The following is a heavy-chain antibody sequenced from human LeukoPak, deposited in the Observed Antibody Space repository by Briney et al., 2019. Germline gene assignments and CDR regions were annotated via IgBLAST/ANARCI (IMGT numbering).Heavy chain of an antibody. CDR2: ISGSGGST. J-gene: IGHJ4*02. CDR1: GFTFSSYA. Sequence: GGSLRLSCAASGFTFSSYAMSWVRQAPGKGLEWVSAISGSGGSTYYADSVKGRFTISRDNSKNTLYLQMNSLRAEDTAVYYFSKEQSGRLWLFDYWGQGTLVTVSS. D-gene: IGHD5-12*01. V-gene: IGHV3-23*01. CDR3: SKEQSGRLWLFDY.